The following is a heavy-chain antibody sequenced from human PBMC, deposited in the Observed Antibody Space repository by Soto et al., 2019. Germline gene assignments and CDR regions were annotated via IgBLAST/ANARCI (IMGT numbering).Heavy chain of an antibody. D-gene: IGHD6-19*01. V-gene: IGHV4-4*02. CDR1: GGSISTSNW. Sequence: SETLSLTCAVSGGSISTSNWWSWVRQPPGKGLEWIGEVYRTGSTNYNPSLESRLTISVDKSKNQFSLKLTSVTAADTAVYYCARDGGYSSGWYRWGQGTLVTVSS. CDR3: ARDGGYSSGWYR. J-gene: IGHJ4*02. CDR2: VYRTGST.